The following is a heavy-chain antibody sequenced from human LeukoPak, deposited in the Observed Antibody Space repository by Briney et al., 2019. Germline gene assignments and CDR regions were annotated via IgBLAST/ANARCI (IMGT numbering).Heavy chain of an antibody. V-gene: IGHV1-18*01. Sequence: ASVKVSCKASGYTFTSYGISWVRQAPGQGLEWMGWISAYNGNTNYAQKLQGRVTMTTDTSTSTAYMELRSLRSDDTAVYYCARVRPDSSGYYYAFDIWGQGTMVTVSS. D-gene: IGHD3-22*01. CDR1: GYTFTSYG. J-gene: IGHJ3*02. CDR3: ARVRPDSSGYYYAFDI. CDR2: ISAYNGNT.